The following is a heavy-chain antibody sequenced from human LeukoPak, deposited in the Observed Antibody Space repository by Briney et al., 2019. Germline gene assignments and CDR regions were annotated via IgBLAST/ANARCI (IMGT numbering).Heavy chain of an antibody. CDR3: ARVGYCTNGVCYDAFDI. CDR2: IRAYNGNT. J-gene: IGHJ3*02. CDR1: GYTFTSCG. Sequence: ASVKVSCKASGYTFTSCGISWVRQAPGQGLEWMGWIRAYNGNTNYAQKLQGRVTMTTDTSTSTAYMELRSLRSDDTAVYYCARVGYCTNGVCYDAFDIWGQGTMVTVSS. D-gene: IGHD2-8*01. V-gene: IGHV1-18*01.